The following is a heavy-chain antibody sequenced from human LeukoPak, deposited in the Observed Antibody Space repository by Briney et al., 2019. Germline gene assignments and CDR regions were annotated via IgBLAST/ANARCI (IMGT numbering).Heavy chain of an antibody. CDR1: GFTFSNYG. CDR2: ISGSGAST. J-gene: IGHJ4*02. V-gene: IGHV3-23*01. D-gene: IGHD3-22*01. Sequence: GGTLRLSCAASGFTFSNYGMSWVRQAPGKGLEWVSGISGSGASTYYADSVKGRFTISRDNSKNTLYLQMNSLRAEDTAVYYCAKGPKYYYDSSGYSHFDYWGQGTLVTVSS. CDR3: AKGPKYYYDSSGYSHFDY.